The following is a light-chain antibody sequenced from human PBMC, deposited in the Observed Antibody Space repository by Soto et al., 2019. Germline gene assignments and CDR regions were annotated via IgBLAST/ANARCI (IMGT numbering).Light chain of an antibody. Sequence: EIVMTESPATLSVSLGERATLSCRASQSVSSNLAWYQQKQGQAPRLLIHGASTRDTGVPARFSGSGSGTEFTLPISSLQSEDFEIYYCQQYNKWPWTFGQGTKVDIK. CDR1: QSVSSN. J-gene: IGKJ1*01. V-gene: IGKV3-15*01. CDR2: GAS. CDR3: QQYNKWPWT.